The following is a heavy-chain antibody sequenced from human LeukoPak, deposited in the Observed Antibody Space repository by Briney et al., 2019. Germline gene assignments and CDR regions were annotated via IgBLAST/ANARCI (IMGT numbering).Heavy chain of an antibody. J-gene: IGHJ3*02. CDR1: GGSISSYY. Sequence: SETLSLTCTVSGGSISSYYWSWIRQPPGKGLEWMGYIYYSGSTNYNPSLKSRVTISVDTSKNQFSLKLSSVTAADTAVYYCARDPKASTTGAFDIWGQGTMVTVSS. CDR2: IYYSGST. V-gene: IGHV4-59*12. D-gene: IGHD2-2*01. CDR3: ARDPKASTTGAFDI.